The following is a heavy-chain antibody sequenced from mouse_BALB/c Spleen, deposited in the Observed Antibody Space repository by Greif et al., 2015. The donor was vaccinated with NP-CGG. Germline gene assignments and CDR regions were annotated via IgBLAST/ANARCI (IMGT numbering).Heavy chain of an antibody. CDR2: IYPGSGNT. D-gene: IGHD4-1*01. V-gene: IGHV1-84*02. CDR1: GYTFTDYY. CDR3: ARRTGTEAMDY. Sequence: QVHVKQSGPELVKPGASVKISCKASGYTFTDYYINWVKQKPGQGLEWIGWIYPGSGNTKYNEKFKGKATLTVDTSSSTAYMQLSSLTSEDTAVYFCARRTGTEAMDYWGLGTSVTVSS. J-gene: IGHJ4*01.